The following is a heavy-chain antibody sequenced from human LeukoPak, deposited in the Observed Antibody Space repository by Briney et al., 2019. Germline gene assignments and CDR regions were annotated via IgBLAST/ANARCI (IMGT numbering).Heavy chain of an antibody. CDR2: IYYSGST. CDR1: GGSISSGGYY. V-gene: IGHV4-31*03. D-gene: IGHD3-10*01. CDR3: ARGRASSYGSGSYYFDY. Sequence: PSETLSLTCTVSGGSISSGGYYWSWIRQHPGKGLEWIGYIYYSGSTYYNPSLKSRVTISVDTSKNQFSLKLSSVTAADTAVYYCARGRASSYGSGSYYFDYWGQGTLVTVSS. J-gene: IGHJ4*02.